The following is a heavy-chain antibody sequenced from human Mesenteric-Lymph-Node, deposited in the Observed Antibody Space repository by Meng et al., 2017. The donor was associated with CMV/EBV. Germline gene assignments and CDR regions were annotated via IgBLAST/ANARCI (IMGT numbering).Heavy chain of an antibody. CDR2: IYRGDNT. CDR3: TGDSVSNPNLDY. V-gene: IGHV3-66*01. D-gene: IGHD3-10*01. CDR1: GFNVRDKY. J-gene: IGHJ4*02. Sequence: LGGSGGGLVQPGGSLRLSCSASGFNVRDKYMSWVRQAPGKGLEWVCIIYRGDNTYYIDSVKDRFTVSRDNSKNTMYLQMNSLRVEDTAVYYCTGDSVSNPNLDYWGQGTLVTVSS.